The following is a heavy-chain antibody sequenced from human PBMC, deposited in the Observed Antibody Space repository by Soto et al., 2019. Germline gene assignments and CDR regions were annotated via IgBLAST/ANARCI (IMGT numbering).Heavy chain of an antibody. CDR2: INPSGGST. CDR1: GYTFTSYY. V-gene: IGHV1-46*01. D-gene: IGHD6-13*01. Sequence: QVQLVQSGAEVKKPGASVKVSCKASGYTFTSYYMHLVRQAPGQGLEWMGIINPSGGSTSYAQKFEGRVTMTRDTSTSTVYRELSSLRSTDTAVYYGARVREHGGMEATCLDDWVQGTTVTVSS. J-gene: IGHJ6*02. CDR3: ARVREHGGMEATCLDD.